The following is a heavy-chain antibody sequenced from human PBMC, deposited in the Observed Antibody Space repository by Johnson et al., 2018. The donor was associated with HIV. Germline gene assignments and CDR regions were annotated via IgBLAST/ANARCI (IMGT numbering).Heavy chain of an antibody. CDR3: ARGGDGYNSRFREPFGAFDI. CDR2: TSYDERDK. J-gene: IGHJ3*02. D-gene: IGHD5-24*01. V-gene: IGHV3-30*04. CDR1: GFTFSYYS. Sequence: VQLVESGGGVVQPGTSLILSCAASGFTFSYYSMHWVRQAPGKGLEWVALTSYDERDKFYADSVKGRFIISRYNPRNTLYLQMNVLRAEDTAVYYCARGGDGYNSRFREPFGAFDIWGQGTMVTVSS.